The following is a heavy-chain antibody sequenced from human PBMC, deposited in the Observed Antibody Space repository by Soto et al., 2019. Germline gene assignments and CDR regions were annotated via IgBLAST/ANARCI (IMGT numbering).Heavy chain of an antibody. Sequence: QVQLQESGPGLVQPSKTLSLTCTVSGGSISSYYWSWIRQPPGKELQYIGYIYYSGSTNYNPSLKSRVTKSDDTSTNQSSLTRPSVTAADTAVYYCARGWWEREGYVMGVWAQGATGTFSS. CDR2: IYYSGST. V-gene: IGHV4-59*08. D-gene: IGHD1-26*01. J-gene: IGHJ6*02. CDR1: GGSISSYY. CDR3: ARGWWEREGYVMGV.